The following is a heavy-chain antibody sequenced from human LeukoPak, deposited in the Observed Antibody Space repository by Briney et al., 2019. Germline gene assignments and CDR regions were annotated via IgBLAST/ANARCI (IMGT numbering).Heavy chain of an antibody. CDR2: INPNSGGT. CDR1: GYTFTGYY. V-gene: IGHV1-2*02. J-gene: IGHJ4*02. D-gene: IGHD2-2*01. Sequence: ASVKVSCKASGYTFTGYYMHWVRQAPGQGLEWMGWINPNSGGTNYAQKFQGRVTMTRDTSISTAYMELSRLRSDDTAVYYCARDSCSTSCYGLAYWGQGTLVTVSS. CDR3: ARDSCSTSCYGLAY.